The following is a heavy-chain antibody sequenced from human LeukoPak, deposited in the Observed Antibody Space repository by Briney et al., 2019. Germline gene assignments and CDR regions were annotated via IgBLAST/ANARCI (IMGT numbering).Heavy chain of an antibody. CDR3: ARVGYYGSGVFDY. J-gene: IGHJ4*02. CDR2: INPNNGGT. V-gene: IGHV1-2*04. CDR1: GYTFTVYY. D-gene: IGHD3-10*01. Sequence: ASVKVSCTASGYTFTVYYMHWMRQAPGQGLEWMGWINPNNGGTYYAQKFQGWVTMTRDTSISTVYMELNRLGSDDTAVYFCARVGYYGSGVFDYWGQGTLVTVSS.